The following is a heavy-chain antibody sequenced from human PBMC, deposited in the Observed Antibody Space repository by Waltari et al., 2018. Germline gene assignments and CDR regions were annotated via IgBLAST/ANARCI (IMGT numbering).Heavy chain of an antibody. CDR1: GFTFTSSA. V-gene: IGHV1-58*02. CDR3: ARRGILYDRGFDP. CDR2: IVVGSGNT. D-gene: IGHD2-8*01. J-gene: IGHJ5*02. Sequence: QMQLVQSGPEVKKPGTSVKFSCKASGFTFTSSAMQWVRQARGQRLEWIGWIVVGSGNTNYAQKFQGRVTMTRDTSISTAYMELSRLRSDDTAVYYCARRGILYDRGFDPWGQGTLVTVSS.